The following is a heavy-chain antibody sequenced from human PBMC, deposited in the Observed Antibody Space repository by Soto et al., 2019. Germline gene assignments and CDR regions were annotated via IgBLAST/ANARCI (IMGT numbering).Heavy chain of an antibody. Sequence: PGGSLRLSCAASGFTFGSYDMHWVRQAPGKGLEWVAVISFDGSNKYYADSVKGRFTISRDYSKNTLYLQMNSLRAEDTAVYYCAKSASHYDSSGYYFYYFDYWGQGTLVTVSS. J-gene: IGHJ4*02. CDR2: ISFDGSNK. CDR3: AKSASHYDSSGYYFYYFDY. V-gene: IGHV3-30*18. D-gene: IGHD3-22*01. CDR1: GFTFGSYD.